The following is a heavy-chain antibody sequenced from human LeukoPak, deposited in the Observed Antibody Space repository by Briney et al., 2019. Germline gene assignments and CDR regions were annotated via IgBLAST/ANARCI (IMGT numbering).Heavy chain of an antibody. Sequence: GGSLRLSCAASGFTFDDYAMHWVRQAPGKGLEWVPGISWNSGSIGYADSVKGRFAISRDNAKNSLYLQMNSLRAEDTALYYCAKDRFSGSSSWYDYWGQGTLVTVSS. CDR1: GFTFDDYA. J-gene: IGHJ4*02. CDR2: ISWNSGSI. V-gene: IGHV3-9*01. D-gene: IGHD6-13*01. CDR3: AKDRFSGSSSWYDY.